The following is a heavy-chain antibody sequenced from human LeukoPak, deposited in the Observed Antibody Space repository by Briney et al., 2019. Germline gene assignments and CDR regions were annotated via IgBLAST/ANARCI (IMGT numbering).Heavy chain of an antibody. CDR1: GFTFDDYG. V-gene: IGHV3-20*04. CDR2: INWNGGST. CDR3: ARRAEGTGTLHIDY. D-gene: IGHD1-7*01. J-gene: IGHJ4*02. Sequence: GGSLRLSCEAFGFTFDDYGMSWVRQAPGKELERVSGINWNGGSTGYADSVKGRFTISRDNAKNSLYLQMNSLRAEDTALYYCARRAEGTGTLHIDYWGQGTLVTVSS.